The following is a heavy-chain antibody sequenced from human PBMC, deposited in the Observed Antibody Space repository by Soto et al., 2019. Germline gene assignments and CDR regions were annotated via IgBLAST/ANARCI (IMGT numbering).Heavy chain of an antibody. CDR1: GGSISSSSYY. CDR3: ARDMVRGAIAEGMEV. Sequence: SETLSLTCTVSGGSISSSSYYWGWIRQPPGKGLEWIGSTYYSGSTYYNPSLKSRVTIYVDTSKNQFSLKLSSVTAADTAVYYCARDMVRGAIAEGMEVWGKGNTVT. J-gene: IGHJ6*04. CDR2: TYYSGST. D-gene: IGHD3-10*01. V-gene: IGHV4-39*02.